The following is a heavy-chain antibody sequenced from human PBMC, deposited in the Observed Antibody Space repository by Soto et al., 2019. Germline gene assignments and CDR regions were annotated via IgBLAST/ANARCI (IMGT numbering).Heavy chain of an antibody. Sequence: PWGSLRRSCGASGFTCSSYAMSWVRQAPWKWLEWVSTISVSGGGTYYADSVKGRFTISRDNSKNTLFLHLSGLTIEDTALYYCARGGSYCASSSCFPAFDYWGPGSLVTVSS. V-gene: IGHV3-23*01. CDR2: ISVSGGGT. CDR1: GFTCSSYA. CDR3: ARGGSYCASSSCFPAFDY. D-gene: IGHD2-2*01. J-gene: IGHJ4*02.